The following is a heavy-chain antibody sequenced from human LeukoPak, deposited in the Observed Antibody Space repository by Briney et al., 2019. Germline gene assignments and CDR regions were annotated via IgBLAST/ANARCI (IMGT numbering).Heavy chain of an antibody. V-gene: IGHV3-20*04. Sequence: GGSLRLSCAASGFTSDDYAMHWVRQAPGKGLEWVSGINWNGDSTGYADSVKGRFTISRDNAKNSLYLQMNSLRAEDTALYYCARNTQYQLPRNTFDIWGQGTMVSVSS. CDR2: INWNGDST. CDR1: GFTSDDYA. J-gene: IGHJ3*02. D-gene: IGHD2-2*01. CDR3: ARNTQYQLPRNTFDI.